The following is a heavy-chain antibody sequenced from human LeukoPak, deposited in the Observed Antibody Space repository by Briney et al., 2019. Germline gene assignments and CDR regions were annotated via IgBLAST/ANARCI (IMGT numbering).Heavy chain of an antibody. V-gene: IGHV3-23*01. J-gene: IGHJ3*02. D-gene: IGHD5-12*01. Sequence: SGGSLRLSCAASGFTFSSYAMTWVRQAPGKGLQWVSAISGSGGGTYYADSVKGRFTISRDNSKNTLYLQMNSLRAEDTAVYYCARGNSDYDYAFDIWGRGTMVTVSP. CDR2: ISGSGGGT. CDR3: ARGNSDYDYAFDI. CDR1: GFTFSSYA.